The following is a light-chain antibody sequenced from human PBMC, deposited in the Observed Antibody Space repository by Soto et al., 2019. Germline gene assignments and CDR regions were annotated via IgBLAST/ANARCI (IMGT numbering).Light chain of an antibody. CDR1: QSISSS. CDR2: AAS. Sequence: DIRMPQSPSSQSASVADRITITCRASQSISSSLNWYQQKPGKAPRLLIYAASRLQSGAPSRFSGSGSGTDFTLTITSLQPEDFATYYCQQSYITPRTFGQGTKVDIK. V-gene: IGKV1-39*01. J-gene: IGKJ1*01. CDR3: QQSYITPRT.